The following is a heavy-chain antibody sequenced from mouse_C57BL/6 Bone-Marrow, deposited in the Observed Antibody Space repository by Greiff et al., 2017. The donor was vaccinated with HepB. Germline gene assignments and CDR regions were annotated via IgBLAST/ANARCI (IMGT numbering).Heavy chain of an antibody. CDR1: GFNFTDYY. CDR2: IDPEDGDT. CDR3: TTPYYYGSRWYFDV. V-gene: IGHV14-1*01. D-gene: IGHD1-1*01. J-gene: IGHJ1*03. Sequence: VQLKESGAELVRPGASVKLSCTASGFNFTDYYMHWVKQRPEQGLEWIGRIDPEDGDTEYAPKFQGKATMTADTSSNTAYLQLSSLTSEDTAVYYCTTPYYYGSRWYFDVWGTGTTVTVSS.